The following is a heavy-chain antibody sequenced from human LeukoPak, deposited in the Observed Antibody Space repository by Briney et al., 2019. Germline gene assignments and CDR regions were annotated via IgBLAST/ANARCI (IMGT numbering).Heavy chain of an antibody. Sequence: SETLSLTCTVSGGSISSYYWSWIRQPPGKGLEWIGYIYYSGSTNYKPSLKSRVTISVDTSKNQFSLKLSSVTAADTAVYYCARNYDSSGYLYLASFDYWGQGTLVTVSS. D-gene: IGHD3-22*01. J-gene: IGHJ4*02. CDR3: ARNYDSSGYLYLASFDY. V-gene: IGHV4-59*01. CDR2: IYYSGST. CDR1: GGSISSYY.